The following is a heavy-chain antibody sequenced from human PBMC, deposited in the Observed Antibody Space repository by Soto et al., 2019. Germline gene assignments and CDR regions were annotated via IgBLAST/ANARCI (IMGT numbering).Heavy chain of an antibody. J-gene: IGHJ4*02. CDR3: AKEEWLRGYYFDY. CDR1: GFTFSSYG. CDR2: ISYDGSNK. Sequence: GGSLRLSCAASGFTFSSYGMHWVRRAPGKGLEWVAVISYDGSNKYYADSVKGRFTISRDNSKNTLYLQMNSLRAEDTAVYYCAKEEWLRGYYFDYWGQGTLVTV. D-gene: IGHD3-3*01. V-gene: IGHV3-30*18.